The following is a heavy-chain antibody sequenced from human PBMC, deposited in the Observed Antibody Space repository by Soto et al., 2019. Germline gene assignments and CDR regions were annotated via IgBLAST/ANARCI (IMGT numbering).Heavy chain of an antibody. CDR3: ARDRLRLGELSLIGYFDY. D-gene: IGHD3-16*02. Sequence: GGSLRLSCAGSGFTFSSYTMHWVRQAPGKGLEWVALISYDASNKYYADSVKGRFTISRDNSKNTLYLQMDSLRPDDTAVYYCARDRLRLGELSLIGYFDYWAQGTLVTVSS. J-gene: IGHJ4*02. V-gene: IGHV3-30*01. CDR2: ISYDASNK. CDR1: GFTFSSYT.